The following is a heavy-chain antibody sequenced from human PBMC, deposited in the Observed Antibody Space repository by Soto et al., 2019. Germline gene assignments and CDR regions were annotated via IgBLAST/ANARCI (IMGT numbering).Heavy chain of an antibody. Sequence: QITLKESGPTLVEPTQTLTLTCTYSGFSLRTTGVGVGWIRQPPGKALEWLGIIYWNDDKRYSPSLKNRFTLTSDISKSQVVLTMTNMDPVDTATYYCAHTWGLPFDYWGQGILVIVSS. V-gene: IGHV2-5*01. CDR3: AHTWGLPFDY. CDR2: IYWNDDK. J-gene: IGHJ4*02. CDR1: GFSLRTTGVG. D-gene: IGHD3-16*01.